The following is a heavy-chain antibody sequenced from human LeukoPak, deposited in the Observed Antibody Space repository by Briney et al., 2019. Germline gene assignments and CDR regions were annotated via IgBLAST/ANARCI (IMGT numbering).Heavy chain of an antibody. CDR2: ISGSGST. CDR3: ARDRH. J-gene: IGHJ4*02. V-gene: IGHV4-4*07. CDR1: GDSISYFY. Sequence: SETLSLTCSVSGDSISYFYWSWIRQAAGKGLEWIGRISGSGSTDYNASLKSRVTMSVDTYKNQLSLKVISVTAADTAVYYCARDRHWGQGTLVTVSS.